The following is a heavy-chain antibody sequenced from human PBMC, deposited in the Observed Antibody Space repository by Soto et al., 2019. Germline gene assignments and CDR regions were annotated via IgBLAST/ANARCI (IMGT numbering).Heavy chain of an antibody. J-gene: IGHJ1*01. Sequence: GGSLRLSCAASGFTFSSYAMSWVRQAPGKGLEWVSAISGSGGSTYYADSVKGRFIISRDNSKNTLNLQMNSVRVEDTALYYCVRDTAEDCRSATCYVPLQHWGQGTLVTVSS. CDR1: GFTFSSYA. D-gene: IGHD2-2*01. V-gene: IGHV3-23*01. CDR3: VRDTAEDCRSATCYVPLQH. CDR2: ISGSGGST.